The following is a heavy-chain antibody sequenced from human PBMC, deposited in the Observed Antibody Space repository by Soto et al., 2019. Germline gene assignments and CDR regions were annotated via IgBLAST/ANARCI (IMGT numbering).Heavy chain of an antibody. CDR2: VSRAGTYT. CDR3: VKDTVTEDLGES. Sequence: EVQLLESGGDVVRPGGSLRLSCAASGFTFSSYAMGWVRQAPGKGLEWVAGVSRAGTYTFYADSVRGRFSSSRDNSRERVDLYMNAQRGDDTAVYFCVKDTVTEDLGESWGQGPLVSVAS. V-gene: IGHV3-23*01. J-gene: IGHJ5*02. D-gene: IGHD3-16*01. CDR1: GFTFSSYA.